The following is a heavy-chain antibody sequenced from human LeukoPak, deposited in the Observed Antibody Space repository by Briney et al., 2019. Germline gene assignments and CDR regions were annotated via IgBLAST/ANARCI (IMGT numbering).Heavy chain of an antibody. CDR3: ASGLSKVTRSRFDY. CDR1: GFTFSSYS. J-gene: IGHJ4*02. V-gene: IGHV3-48*02. Sequence: GGSLRLSCAASGFTFSSYSMNWVRQAPGKGLEWVSYISSSSSAIYYADSVKGRFTISRDNAKNSLYLQMNSLTDEDRAFYYCASGLSKVTRSRFDYWGQGTLVTVSS. CDR2: ISSSSSAI. D-gene: IGHD4-17*01.